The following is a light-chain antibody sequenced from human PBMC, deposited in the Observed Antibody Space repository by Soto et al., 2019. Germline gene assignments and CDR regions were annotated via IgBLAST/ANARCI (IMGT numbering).Light chain of an antibody. V-gene: IGLV2-14*01. Sequence: QSALTQPASVSGSPGQSITISCTGTTSNVGDYYYVSWYQQHPGKVPKLMIYEVTNRPSGVSSRFSGSKSGNTASLTISGLQAEDEADYYCSSYASGSTVVVLFGGGTKLTVL. J-gene: IGLJ3*02. CDR2: EVT. CDR1: TSNVGDYYY. CDR3: SSYASGSTVVVL.